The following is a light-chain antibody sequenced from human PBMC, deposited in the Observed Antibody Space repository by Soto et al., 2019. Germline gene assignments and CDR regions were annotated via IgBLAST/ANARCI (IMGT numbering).Light chain of an antibody. J-gene: IGKJ2*01. CDR3: QQCYSTSYT. Sequence: DLQMTQSPSSLSASVGDRVTITCRASQSMSNYLNWYQQKPGKAPKLLSYAASSLQSGVPSRFSGSGSGTDFTLTISSLRPEDFATYYCQQCYSTSYTFGQGTKVEIK. CDR1: QSMSNY. CDR2: AAS. V-gene: IGKV1-39*01.